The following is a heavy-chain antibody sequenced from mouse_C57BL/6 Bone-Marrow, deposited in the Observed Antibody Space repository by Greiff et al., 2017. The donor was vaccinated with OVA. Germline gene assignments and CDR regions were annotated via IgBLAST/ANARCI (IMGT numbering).Heavy chain of an antibody. CDR3: ASFLLWYFDV. CDR1: GYTFTDYN. Sequence: VQLQQSGPELVKPGASVKMSCKASGYTFTDYNMHWVKQSHGKSLEWIGYINPNNGGTSYNQKFKGKATLTVNESSSTAYMELRSLTSEDSAVYYCASFLLWYFDVWGTGTTVTVSS. D-gene: IGHD6-5*01. J-gene: IGHJ1*03. V-gene: IGHV1-22*01. CDR2: INPNNGGT.